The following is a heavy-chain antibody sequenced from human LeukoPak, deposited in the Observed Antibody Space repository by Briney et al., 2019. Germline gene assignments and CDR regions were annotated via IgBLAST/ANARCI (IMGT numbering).Heavy chain of an antibody. CDR1: GGSISSSSYH. D-gene: IGHD6-13*01. CDR2: FFYSGST. V-gene: IGHV4-39*01. J-gene: IGHJ6*02. Sequence: SETLSLTCTVSGGSISSSSYHWGWIRQPPGKGLEWIGTFFYSGSTYCNPSLMRRVTISVDTSKNQFSLKLTSVTAADTALYYCARGGLGAAAGTLDVWGQGTTVTVSS. CDR3: ARGGLGAAAGTLDV.